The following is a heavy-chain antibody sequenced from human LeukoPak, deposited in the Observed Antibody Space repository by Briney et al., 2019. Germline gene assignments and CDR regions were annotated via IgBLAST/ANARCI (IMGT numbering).Heavy chain of an antibody. Sequence: ASVKVSCKASGYTFTNFYIHWVRQAPGQGLEWMGIVNLSDGKTNYAQKFQGRVTITADKSTSTAYMELSSLRSEDTAVYYCASHSEYSSSWSGGDWFDPWGQGTLVTVSS. CDR3: ASHSEYSSSWSGGDWFDP. D-gene: IGHD6-13*01. CDR1: GYTFTNFY. CDR2: VNLSDGKT. J-gene: IGHJ5*02. V-gene: IGHV1-46*01.